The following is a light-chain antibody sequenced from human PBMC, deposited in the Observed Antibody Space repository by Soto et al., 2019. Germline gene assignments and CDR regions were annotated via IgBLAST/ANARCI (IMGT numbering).Light chain of an antibody. Sequence: DIVLTQSPGTLSLSPGERAPLSCRASQSVSSSYLAWYQQKPGQAPRLLIYGASNRATGIPDRFSGGGSGTDFTLNISSLEPEDFAVYYCQQYDSSPLTFGGGTKVEIK. CDR1: QSVSSSY. V-gene: IGKV3-20*01. CDR2: GAS. CDR3: QQYDSSPLT. J-gene: IGKJ4*01.